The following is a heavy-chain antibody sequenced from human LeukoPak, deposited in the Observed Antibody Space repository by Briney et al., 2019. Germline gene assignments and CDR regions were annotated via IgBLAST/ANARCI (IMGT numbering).Heavy chain of an antibody. CDR2: ISSSSSYT. CDR3: TTVSWGGSYLSDAFDI. D-gene: IGHD1-26*01. CDR1: GFTFSDYC. Sequence: KPGGSLRLSCAASGFTFSDYCMSWIRQAPGKGLEWVSYISSSSSYTNYADSVKGRFTISRDNAKNSLYLQMNSLKTEDTAVYYCTTVSWGGSYLSDAFDIWGQGTMVTVSS. V-gene: IGHV3-11*05. J-gene: IGHJ3*02.